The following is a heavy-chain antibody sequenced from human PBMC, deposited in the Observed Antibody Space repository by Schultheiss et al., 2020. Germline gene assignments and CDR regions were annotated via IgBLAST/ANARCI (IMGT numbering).Heavy chain of an antibody. J-gene: IGHJ6*02. V-gene: IGHV3-33*08. CDR3: ARGIAARWTLYYGMDV. D-gene: IGHD6-6*01. Sequence: GESLKISCAASGFTFSSSWMHWVCQAPGKGLEWVAVIWYDGSNKYYADSVKGRFTISRDNSKNTLYLQMNSLRAEDTAVYYCARGIAARWTLYYGMDVWGQGTTVTVSS. CDR1: GFTFSSSW. CDR2: IWYDGSNK.